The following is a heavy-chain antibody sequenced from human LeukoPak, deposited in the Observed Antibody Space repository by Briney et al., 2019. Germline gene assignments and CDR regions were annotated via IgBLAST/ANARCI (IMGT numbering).Heavy chain of an antibody. V-gene: IGHV3-23*01. J-gene: IGHJ4*02. CDR2: SGSGGST. CDR3: ANKIYFDTTGPHY. Sequence: SGSGGSTYYADSVKGRFTISRDNSKNTLYLQMNNLRAEDTAVYYCANKIYFDTTGPHYWGQGTLVTVSS. D-gene: IGHD3-22*01.